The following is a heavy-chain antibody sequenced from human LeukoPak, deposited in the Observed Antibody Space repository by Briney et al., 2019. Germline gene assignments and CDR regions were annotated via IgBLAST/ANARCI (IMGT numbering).Heavy chain of an antibody. CDR2: IYYSGST. D-gene: IGHD2-21*02. V-gene: IGHV4-59*01. CDR3: ARGSIVVVTGFDY. Sequence: SETLSLTCTVSGGSISSYYWSWIRQPPGKGLEWIGYIYYSGSTNYNPSLKSRVTISVDTSKNQFSLKLSSVTAADTAVYYCARGSIVVVTGFDYWGQGTLVTVSS. J-gene: IGHJ4*02. CDR1: GGSISSYY.